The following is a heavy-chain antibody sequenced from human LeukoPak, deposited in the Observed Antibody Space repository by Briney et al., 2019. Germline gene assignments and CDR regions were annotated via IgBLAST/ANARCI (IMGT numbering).Heavy chain of an antibody. J-gene: IGHJ5*02. V-gene: IGHV4-34*01. CDR2: INHSGST. Sequence: SETLTLTCAVSGGSFSGYYMSWIRQPPGKGLEWIGAINHSGSTNYNPSLKRRVTISVDTSKNQFSLKLSSVTAADTAVYYCARVRVIVVVPAATSPQGNWFDPWGQGTLVTVSS. D-gene: IGHD2-2*01. CDR1: GGSFSGYY. CDR3: ARVRVIVVVPAATSPQGNWFDP.